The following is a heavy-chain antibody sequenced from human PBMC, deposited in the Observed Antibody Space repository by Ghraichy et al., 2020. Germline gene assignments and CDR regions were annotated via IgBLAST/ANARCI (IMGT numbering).Heavy chain of an antibody. CDR3: VRDVQDTRLVVSVIGYFQH. D-gene: IGHD2-8*02. Sequence: ASVKVSCKTSGYTFVDYYLHWVRQAPGQGPELMGWINPNTGNTHFAQKFQGRVTMARDTSITTAYMELSRLRSDDTAVYYCVRDVQDTRLVVSVIGYFQHWGQGTQVTVSS. CDR2: INPNTGNT. J-gene: IGHJ1*01. CDR1: GYTFVDYY. V-gene: IGHV1-2*02.